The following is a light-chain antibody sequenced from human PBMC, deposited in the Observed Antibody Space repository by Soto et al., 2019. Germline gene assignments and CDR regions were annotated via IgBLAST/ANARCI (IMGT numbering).Light chain of an antibody. CDR2: TAS. CDR1: QSISSH. J-gene: IGKJ4*01. V-gene: IGKV1-39*01. CDR3: QQSYSTPLA. Sequence: DIQMTQSPSSLSASVGDQVTITCRASQSISSHLNWYQQKPGKAPNLLIYTASNLQSGVPSRFSGSGSGTDFTLTISSLQPEDFATYFCQQSYSTPLAFGGGTKVDIK.